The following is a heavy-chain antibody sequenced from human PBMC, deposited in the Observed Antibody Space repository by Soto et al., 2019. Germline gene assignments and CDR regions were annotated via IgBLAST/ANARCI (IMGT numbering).Heavy chain of an antibody. J-gene: IGHJ3*02. D-gene: IGHD6-19*01. CDR1: GGTFSSYA. CDR2: IIPIFGTA. Sequence: ASVKVSCKASGGTFSSYAISWVRQAPGQGLEWMGGIIPIFGTANYAQKFQGRVTITADESTSTAYMELSSLRSEDTAVYYCAREACIAVAGTPYDAFDIWGQGTMVTVSS. V-gene: IGHV1-69*13. CDR3: AREACIAVAGTPYDAFDI.